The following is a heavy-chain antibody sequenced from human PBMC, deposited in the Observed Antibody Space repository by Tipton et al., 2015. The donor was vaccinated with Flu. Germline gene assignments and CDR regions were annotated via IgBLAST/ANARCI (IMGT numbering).Heavy chain of an antibody. J-gene: IGHJ4*02. CDR2: IYYSGST. CDR1: GGSISSGGYY. V-gene: IGHV4-31*03. D-gene: IGHD6-6*01. Sequence: TLSLTCTDSGGSISSGGYYWSWIRQHPGKGLEWIGCIYYSGSTHYNPSLKSRVTISVDTSKNQFSLKLSSVTAADTAVYYCASYSSSYFDYWGQGTLVTVSS. CDR3: ASYSSSYFDY.